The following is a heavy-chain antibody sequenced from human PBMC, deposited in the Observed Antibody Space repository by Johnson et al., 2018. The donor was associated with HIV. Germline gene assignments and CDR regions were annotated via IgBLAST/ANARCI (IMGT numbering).Heavy chain of an antibody. V-gene: IGHV3-23*04. CDR1: GFTFSNYA. D-gene: IGHD5-18*01. CDR3: AKERGYSYGRGAFDI. Sequence: VQLVESGGGLVQPGGSLTLSCAASGFTFSNYAMSWVRRAPGKGLEWVSTISGDAGSTYYADSVRGRFTLSRDNSKNTLYLQMGSLRAEDMAVYYCAKERGYSYGRGAFDIWGQGTMVTVSS. J-gene: IGHJ3*02. CDR2: ISGDAGST.